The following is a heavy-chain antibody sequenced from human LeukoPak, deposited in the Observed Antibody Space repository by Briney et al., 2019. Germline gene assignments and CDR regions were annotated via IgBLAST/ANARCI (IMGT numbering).Heavy chain of an antibody. Sequence: GGSLRLSCAASAFTFSRDWMHWVRQAPGKGLVWVSRISDDGSITTYADSVNGRFTISRDNAKNTVFLQMDSLRAEDTAVYFCVRRYYEYNVYDRYFDYWGQGILVTVSS. J-gene: IGHJ4*02. CDR2: ISDDGSIT. D-gene: IGHD5/OR15-5a*01. CDR3: VRRYYEYNVYDRYFDY. V-gene: IGHV3-74*03. CDR1: AFTFSRDW.